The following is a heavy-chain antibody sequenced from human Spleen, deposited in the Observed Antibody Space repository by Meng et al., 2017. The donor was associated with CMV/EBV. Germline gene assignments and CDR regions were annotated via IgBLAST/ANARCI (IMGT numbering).Heavy chain of an antibody. CDR2: VYSSGTT. V-gene: IGHV4-39*06. CDR3: ARGITRRATTTWMKPFDT. D-gene: IGHD1-26*01. CDR1: DASIKYSNYY. J-gene: IGHJ5*02. Sequence: SETLSLTCTVSDASIKYSNYYWGWIRQSPGKGLEHIGTVYSSGTTYTSPSLNSRLTISKNTSRNLFTLRLKSVTAADTAVYLFARGITRRATTTWMKPFDTWGQGALVTVSS.